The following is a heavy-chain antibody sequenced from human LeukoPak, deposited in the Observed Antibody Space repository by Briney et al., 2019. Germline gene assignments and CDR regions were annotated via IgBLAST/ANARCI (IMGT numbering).Heavy chain of an antibody. CDR2: IRYDGSNK. Sequence: QTGGSLRLSCAASGFTFSSYGMHWVRQAPGKGLEWVAFIRYDGSNKFYADSVKGRFTISRDNSKNTLYVQMNSLRAEDTAVYYCAKDQDRTTVPDYWGQGTLVTVSS. CDR3: AKDQDRTTVPDY. CDR1: GFTFSSYG. V-gene: IGHV3-30*02. D-gene: IGHD4-11*01. J-gene: IGHJ4*02.